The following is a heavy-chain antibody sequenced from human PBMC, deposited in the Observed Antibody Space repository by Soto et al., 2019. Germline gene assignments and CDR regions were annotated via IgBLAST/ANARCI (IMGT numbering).Heavy chain of an antibody. J-gene: IGHJ4*02. V-gene: IGHV1-69*08. CDR3: AREGDLIAVAGT. Sequence: QVQLVQSGAEVKKPGSWVKVSCKASGGTFSSYTFSWVRQAPGQGLEWLGRIIPILGIANYAQKFQGRVTITADKSTSTAYMELRSLRSEDTAMYYCAREGDLIAVAGTWGQGTLVTVSS. D-gene: IGHD6-19*01. CDR1: GGTFSSYT. CDR2: IIPILGIA.